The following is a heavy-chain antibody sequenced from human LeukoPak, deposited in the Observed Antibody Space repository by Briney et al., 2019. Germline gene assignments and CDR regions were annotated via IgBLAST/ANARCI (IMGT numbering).Heavy chain of an antibody. J-gene: IGHJ4*02. D-gene: IGHD5-18*01. V-gene: IGHV3-21*01. CDR3: ARDPSGYSYGYDY. CDR1: GFTFSSYS. CDR2: ISSSSYI. Sequence: PGGSRRLSCAASGFTFSSYSMNWVRQAPGKGLEWVSSISSSSYIYYAGSVKGRFTISRDNAKNSLYLQMNSLRAEDTAVYYCARDPSGYSYGYDYWGQGTLVTVSS.